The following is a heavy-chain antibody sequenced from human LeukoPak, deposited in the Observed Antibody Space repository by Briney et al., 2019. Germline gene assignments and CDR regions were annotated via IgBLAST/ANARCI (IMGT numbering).Heavy chain of an antibody. V-gene: IGHV4-4*07. CDR2: IYTSGSS. D-gene: IGHD4-17*01. CDR3: ARAAYGDYRYYYFYLDV. CDR1: GGSINIYY. J-gene: IGHJ6*03. Sequence: SETLSLTCTVSGGSINIYYWSWIRRPAGKGLEWIGRIYTSGSSNYNPSLKSRVTMSVDTSKTQFSLRLSSVTAADTAVYYCARAAYGDYRYYYFYLDVWGKGTTVTVSS.